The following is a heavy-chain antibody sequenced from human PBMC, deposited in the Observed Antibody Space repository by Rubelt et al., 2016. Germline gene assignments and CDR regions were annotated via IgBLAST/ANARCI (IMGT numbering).Heavy chain of an antibody. CDR2: IYYSGST. V-gene: IGHV4-59*12. CDR3: VRDRGTVAHYFDY. J-gene: IGHJ4*02. CDR1: GDSISSYY. Sequence: SLTCTVSGDSISSYYWSWIRQPPGKGLEWIGYIYYSGSTNYNPSLKSRVTISVDTSKNQFSLKLSSVTAADTAVYYCVRDRGTVAHYFDYWGQGTLVTVSS. D-gene: IGHD4-23*01.